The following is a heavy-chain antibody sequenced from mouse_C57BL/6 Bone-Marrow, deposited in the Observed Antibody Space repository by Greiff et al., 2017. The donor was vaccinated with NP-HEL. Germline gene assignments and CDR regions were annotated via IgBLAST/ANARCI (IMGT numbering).Heavy chain of an antibody. J-gene: IGHJ3*01. CDR1: GFNIKDDY. CDR2: IDPENGDT. V-gene: IGHV14-4*01. Sequence: EVQLQQSGAELVRPGASVKLSCTASGFNIKDDYMHWVKQRPEQGLEWIGWIDPENGDTEYASKFQGQATITAETSSKTAYLQLSSLTSVDTAVYYCTTRARGFAYWGQGTLVTVSA. CDR3: TTRARGFAY. D-gene: IGHD3-1*01.